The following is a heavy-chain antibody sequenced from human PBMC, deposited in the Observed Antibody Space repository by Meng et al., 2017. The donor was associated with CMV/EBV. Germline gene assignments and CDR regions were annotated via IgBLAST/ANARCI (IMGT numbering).Heavy chain of an antibody. CDR1: GFTFSSYG. CDR3: ANTVRPKWNYYGMDV. J-gene: IGHJ6*02. V-gene: IGHV3-33*06. CDR2: IWYDGSNK. Sequence: GESLKISCAASGFTFSSYGMHWVRQAPGKGLEWVAVIWYDGSNKYYADSVKGRFTISRDNSKNTLYLQMNSLRAEDTAVYYCANTVRPKWNYYGMDVWGQGTTVTSP. D-gene: IGHD1-26*01.